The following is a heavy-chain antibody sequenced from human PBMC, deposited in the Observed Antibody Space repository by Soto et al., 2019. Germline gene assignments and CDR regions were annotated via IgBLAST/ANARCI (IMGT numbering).Heavy chain of an antibody. CDR1: GGTFSSYA. V-gene: IGHV1-69*01. Sequence: VQLVQSGAEVKKPGSSVKVSCKASGGTFSSYAISWVRQAPGQGLEWMGGIIPIFGTANYAQKFQGRVTITADESTSTAYMELSSLRSEDTAVYYCARELLWFTTYYYGSGNYGMDVWGQGTTVTVSS. CDR3: ARELLWFTTYYYGSGNYGMDV. CDR2: IIPIFGTA. D-gene: IGHD3-10*01. J-gene: IGHJ6*02.